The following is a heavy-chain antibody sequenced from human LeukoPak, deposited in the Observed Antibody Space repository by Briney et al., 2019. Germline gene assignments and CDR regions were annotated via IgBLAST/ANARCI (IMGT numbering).Heavy chain of an antibody. CDR3: ARDSSGWLDY. CDR1: GFTFTTYW. CDR2: IYSGGST. J-gene: IGHJ4*02. V-gene: IGHV3-53*01. Sequence: GGCLRLSCAASGFTFTTYWMHRVRQAPGKGLEWVSVIYSGGSTYYADSVKGRFTISRDNSKNTLYLQMNSLRAEDTAVYYCARDSSGWLDYWGQGTLVTVSS. D-gene: IGHD6-19*01.